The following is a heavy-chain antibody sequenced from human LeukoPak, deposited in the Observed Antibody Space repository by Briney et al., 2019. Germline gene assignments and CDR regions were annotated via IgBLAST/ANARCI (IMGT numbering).Heavy chain of an antibody. CDR2: IKQDGSEK. Sequence: QPGGSLRLSCAASGFTFSNNWMTWVRQAPGKGLERVANIKQDGSEKYYVDSVKGRFTISRDNAKTSLYLQVNSLRAEDTAVYYCARERNGGYVPNFDSWGQGTLVTVSS. CDR3: ARERNGGYVPNFDS. D-gene: IGHD5-12*01. CDR1: GFTFSNNW. V-gene: IGHV3-7*01. J-gene: IGHJ4*02.